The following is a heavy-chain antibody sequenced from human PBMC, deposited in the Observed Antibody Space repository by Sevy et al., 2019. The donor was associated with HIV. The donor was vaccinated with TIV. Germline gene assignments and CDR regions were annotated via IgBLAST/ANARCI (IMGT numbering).Heavy chain of an antibody. V-gene: IGHV4-59*01. CDR1: GGSISSYY. CDR3: AREGYSSGAQYFGY. Sequence: SETLSLTCTVSGGSISSYYWSWIRQPPGKGLEWIGYIYYSGSTNYNPSLKSRVTISVDTSKNQFSLKLSSVTAVDTAVYYCAREGYSSGAQYFGYWGQGTLVTVSS. J-gene: IGHJ4*02. CDR2: IYYSGST. D-gene: IGHD6-19*01.